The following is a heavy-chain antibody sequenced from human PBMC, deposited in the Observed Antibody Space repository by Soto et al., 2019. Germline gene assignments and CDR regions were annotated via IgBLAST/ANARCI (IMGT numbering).Heavy chain of an antibody. CDR1: GGTFSSYA. CDR3: ARVLSSASWRGWESRSPPDY. CDR2: IIPIFGTA. V-gene: IGHV1-69*13. Sequence: SVKVSCKASGGTFSSYAISWVRQAPGQGLEWMGGIIPIFGTANYAQKFQGRVTITADESTSTAYMELSSLRSEDTAVYYCARVLSSASWRGWESRSPPDYWGRG. J-gene: IGHJ4*02. D-gene: IGHD6-6*01.